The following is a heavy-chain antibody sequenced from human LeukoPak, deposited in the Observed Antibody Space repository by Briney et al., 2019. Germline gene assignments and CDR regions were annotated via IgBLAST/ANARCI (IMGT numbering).Heavy chain of an antibody. CDR2: IYSGGST. V-gene: IGHV3-53*01. Sequence: GGSLRLSCAASGFTVSSNYMSWVRQAPGKGLEWVSVIYSGGSTYYADSVKGRFTISRDNSKNTLYLQMNSLRAEDTAVCYCAREEETRDGGTIDYWGQGTLVTVSS. J-gene: IGHJ4*02. D-gene: IGHD5-24*01. CDR3: AREEETRDGGTIDY. CDR1: GFTVSSNY.